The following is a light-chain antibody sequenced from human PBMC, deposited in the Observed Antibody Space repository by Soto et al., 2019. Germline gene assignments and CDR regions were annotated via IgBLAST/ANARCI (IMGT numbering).Light chain of an antibody. CDR1: QSVSSN. V-gene: IGKV3-15*01. J-gene: IGKJ2*01. CDR3: QQYNNWPPYT. CDR2: GAS. Sequence: EIVMTQSPATLSVSPGERATLSCRASQSVSSNLAWYQQKPGQAPRLLIYGASTRATGIPARFSDSGSGTEFTLTISSLQCEDFSVYSCQQYNNWPPYTFGQRTKLEIK.